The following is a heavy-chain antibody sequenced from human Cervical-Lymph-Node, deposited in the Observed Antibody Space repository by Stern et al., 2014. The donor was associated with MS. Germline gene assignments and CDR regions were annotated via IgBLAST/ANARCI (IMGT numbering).Heavy chain of an antibody. J-gene: IGHJ6*02. V-gene: IGHV3-9*01. CDR1: GFTFDDYA. D-gene: IGHD6-13*01. CDR3: GIAADRIIYYYYGMDV. CDR2: ISWNSGSI. Sequence: EVQLVESGGGLVQPGRSLRLSCAASGFTFDDYAMHWVRQAPGKGLEWVSGISWNSGSIGYADSVKGRFTISRDNAKNSLYLQMNSLRAEDTAFCAKGIAADRIIYYYYGMDVWGQGTTVTVSS.